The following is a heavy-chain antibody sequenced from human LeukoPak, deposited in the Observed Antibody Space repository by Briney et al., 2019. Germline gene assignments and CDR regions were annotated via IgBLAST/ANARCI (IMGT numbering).Heavy chain of an antibody. J-gene: IGHJ3*02. CDR2: ISWNSGTR. CDR3: ARDREPDAFDI. CDR1: GFTFDDYA. Sequence: PGGSLRLSCAASGFTFDDYAMHWVRQAPGKGLEWVSGISWNSGTRDYSDSVKGRFTVSRDNAKNSLYLQMNSLRAEDTAVYYCARDREPDAFDIWGQGTMVTVSS. V-gene: IGHV3-9*01.